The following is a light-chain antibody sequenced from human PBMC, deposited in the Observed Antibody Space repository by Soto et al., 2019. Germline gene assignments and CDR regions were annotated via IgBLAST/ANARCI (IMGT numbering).Light chain of an antibody. V-gene: IGKV3-20*01. CDR2: DAS. J-gene: IGKJ5*01. CDR1: QSFNSIY. Sequence: EIVLMQSPGTLSLSPGERATLSCRASQSFNSIYLAWYQQKPGQAPRLLISDASNRATGIPARFSGSGSGTDFTLTISRLETEDFAVFYCQQYGTSEIIFGQGTRLEI. CDR3: QQYGTSEII.